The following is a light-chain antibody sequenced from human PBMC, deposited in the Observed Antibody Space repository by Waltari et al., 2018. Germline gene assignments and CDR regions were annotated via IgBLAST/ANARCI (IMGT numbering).Light chain of an antibody. Sequence: EIVLTQSPATVSLSPGERVNLSCRASQSISTSFAWYQQKPGQAPRLLIYSAYNGATGIPARVRGSGSGTDFTLTISSLEPEDSAVYYCQQRSSWARTFGQGTKVEIK. V-gene: IGKV3-11*01. CDR2: SAY. J-gene: IGKJ1*01. CDR1: QSISTS. CDR3: QQRSSWART.